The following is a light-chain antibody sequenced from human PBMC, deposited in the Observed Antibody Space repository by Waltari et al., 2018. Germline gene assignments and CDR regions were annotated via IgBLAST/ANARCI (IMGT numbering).Light chain of an antibody. CDR3: QQRSSWPLT. Sequence: EIVLTQSPGNLSLSPGERATLSCTASQSVSSYLGWYQQRPGQAPSLLIFDVSKRATGTPARFRGSGSGTDFTLTITSLEPEDFAVYYCQQRSSWPLTFGGGTKVEIK. J-gene: IGKJ4*01. CDR2: DVS. CDR1: QSVSSY. V-gene: IGKV3-11*01.